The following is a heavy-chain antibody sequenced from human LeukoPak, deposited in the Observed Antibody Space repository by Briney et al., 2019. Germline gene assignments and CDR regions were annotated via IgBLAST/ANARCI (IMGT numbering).Heavy chain of an antibody. CDR3: ARQRDTASVGAFDT. J-gene: IGHJ3*02. D-gene: IGHD2-2*02. V-gene: IGHV4-59*01. CDR1: GGSISSYY. Sequence: SETLSLTCTVSGGSISSYYWSWIRQPPGKGLEWIGYIYYSGSTNYNPSLKSRVTISVDTSKNQFSLKLSAVTAADTAVYYCARQRDTASVGAFDTWGQGTMVIVSP. CDR2: IYYSGST.